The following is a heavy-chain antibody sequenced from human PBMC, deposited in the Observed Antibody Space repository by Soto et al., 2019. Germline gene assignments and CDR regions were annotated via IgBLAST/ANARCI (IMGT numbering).Heavy chain of an antibody. J-gene: IGHJ6*02. CDR1: GYTFTGYY. V-gene: IGHV1-2*02. CDR2: INPNSGDT. D-gene: IGHD1-26*01. Sequence: GASVKVSCKASGYTFTGYYVHWVRQAPGQGLEWMGWINPNSGDTYLAQRFQGRVTMNRDTSIGTAYMELRGVTSDDTAEYYCAKGGAIVAAGTRVYLYNAMDVWGQGTTVTVSS. CDR3: AKGGAIVAAGTRVYLYNAMDV.